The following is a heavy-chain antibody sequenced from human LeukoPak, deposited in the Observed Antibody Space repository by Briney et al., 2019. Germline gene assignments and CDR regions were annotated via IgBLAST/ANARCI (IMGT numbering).Heavy chain of an antibody. V-gene: IGHV1-2*02. CDR1: GGTFSSYA. CDR3: ARVADYSPGLTNVPY. CDR2: MNPNSGDT. D-gene: IGHD1-26*01. Sequence: ASVKVSCKASGGTFSSYAISWVRQAPGQGLEWMGWMNPNSGDTTYAQKFQGRVTMTRGTSISTAYMELSRLRSDDTAVYYCARVADYSPGLTNVPYWGQGTLVTVSS. J-gene: IGHJ4*02.